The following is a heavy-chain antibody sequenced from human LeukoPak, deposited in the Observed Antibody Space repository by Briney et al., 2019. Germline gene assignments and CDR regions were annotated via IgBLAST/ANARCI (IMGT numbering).Heavy chain of an antibody. Sequence: GASVKVSCKASGYTFTGYYMHWVRQAPGQGLGRMGWINPNSGGINYAQKFQGRVTMTRDTSISTAYMELSRLRSDDTAVYYCARGLPAAMGDNWFDPWGQGTLVTVSS. CDR1: GYTFTGYY. J-gene: IGHJ5*02. V-gene: IGHV1-2*02. D-gene: IGHD2-2*01. CDR3: ARGLPAAMGDNWFDP. CDR2: INPNSGGI.